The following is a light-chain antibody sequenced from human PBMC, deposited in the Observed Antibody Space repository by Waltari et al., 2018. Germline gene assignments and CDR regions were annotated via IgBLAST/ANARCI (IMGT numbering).Light chain of an antibody. J-gene: IGLJ3*02. CDR1: ALPKQY. Sequence: SYELTQPPSVSVSPGPTARTTCSGAALPKQYVHWYQQKPGQAPVMLIYKDNERPSGIPGRFSGSSSGATVSLTISEVQAEDEADYYCQSADTTSVMFGGGTKVTVL. CDR2: KDN. V-gene: IGLV3-25*03. CDR3: QSADTTSVM.